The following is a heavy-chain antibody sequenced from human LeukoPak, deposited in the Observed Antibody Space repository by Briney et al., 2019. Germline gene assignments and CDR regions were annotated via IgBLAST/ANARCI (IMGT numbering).Heavy chain of an antibody. J-gene: IGHJ3*02. CDR3: ARGLGGNSAAFDI. CDR2: IWYDGSNK. CDR1: GFTFSNYG. D-gene: IGHD4-23*01. V-gene: IGHV3-33*01. Sequence: PGGSLRLSCAASGFTFSNYGIHWVRQAPGKGLEWVAVIWYDGSNKYYADSVKGRFTISRDNSKNTLYLQMNSLRAEDTAVYYCARGLGGNSAAFDIWGQGTMVTVSS.